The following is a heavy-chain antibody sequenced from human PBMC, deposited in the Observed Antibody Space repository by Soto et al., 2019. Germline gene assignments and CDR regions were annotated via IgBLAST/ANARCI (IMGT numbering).Heavy chain of an antibody. D-gene: IGHD1-26*01. V-gene: IGHV3-7*04. CDR1: GFTFSNYW. CDR3: ARYSGSYAVLD. J-gene: IGHJ4*02. CDR2: IKEDGSQK. Sequence: EVQLVESGGGLVQPGGSLRLSCAASGFTFSNYWMSWVRQAPGKGLEWVANIKEDGSQKYYVDSVKGRSTVSRDNAKNSLYLQVNSLRGEDTAVYYCARYSGSYAVLDWGQGTLVNVST.